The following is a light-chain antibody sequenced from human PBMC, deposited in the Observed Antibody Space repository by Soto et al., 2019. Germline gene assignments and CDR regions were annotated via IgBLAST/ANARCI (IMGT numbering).Light chain of an antibody. V-gene: IGLV2-14*01. J-gene: IGLJ2*01. CDR3: SSYATSSTLI. CDR2: EVS. CDR1: SSDVGAYNY. Sequence: QSALTQPASVSGSPGQSITISCTGTSSDVGAYNYVSWYQQHPGKAPKLMIYEVSNRPSGVSRRLSGSKSGSTASLTISGRQAEDEADYYCSSYATSSTLIFGGGTKLTVL.